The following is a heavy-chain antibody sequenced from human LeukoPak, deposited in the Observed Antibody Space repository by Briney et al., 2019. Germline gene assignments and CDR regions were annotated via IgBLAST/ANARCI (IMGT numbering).Heavy chain of an antibody. J-gene: IGHJ1*01. D-gene: IGHD3-22*01. CDR3: ATYSSLNRREFQF. V-gene: IGHV3-7*01. CDR1: GFTFSNYW. Sequence: GGSLRLSCEGSGFTFSNYWMGWVRQAPGKGLQWVANIKTGGSEKYYVDSVKGRFTISRDNAKNSLYLQMNSLRAEDTAVYYCATYSSLNRREFQFWGQGTLLTVSS. CDR2: IKTGGSEK.